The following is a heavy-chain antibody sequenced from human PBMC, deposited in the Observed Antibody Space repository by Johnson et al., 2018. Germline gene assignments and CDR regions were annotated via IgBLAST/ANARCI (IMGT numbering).Heavy chain of an antibody. CDR1: GFTFRSYD. D-gene: IGHD2-8*01. V-gene: IGHV3-30*18. Sequence: VQLVESGGGVVQPGRSLRLSCAASGFTFRSYDMHWVRQAQGKGLEWVAVISYDGRNIYYADSVKGRFTISRDNSKNTLYLQGNSLRDDDTALYYCAKDRGGNELMVYAHYYYGMDVWGQGTTVTVSS. J-gene: IGHJ6*02. CDR3: AKDRGGNELMVYAHYYYGMDV. CDR2: ISYDGRNI.